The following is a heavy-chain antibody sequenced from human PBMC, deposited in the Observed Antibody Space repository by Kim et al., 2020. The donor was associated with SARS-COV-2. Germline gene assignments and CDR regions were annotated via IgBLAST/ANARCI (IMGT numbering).Heavy chain of an antibody. D-gene: IGHD6-6*01. CDR1: GFTFSSYG. V-gene: IGHV3-33*01. CDR3: ARDLKGQLAHYYYYGMDV. J-gene: IGHJ6*02. CDR2: IWYDGSNK. Sequence: GGSLRLSCAASGFTFSSYGMHWVRQAPGKGLEWVAVIWYDGSNKYYADSVKGRFTISRDNSKNTLYLQMNSLRAEDTAVYYCARDLKGQLAHYYYYGMDVWGQGTTVTVSS.